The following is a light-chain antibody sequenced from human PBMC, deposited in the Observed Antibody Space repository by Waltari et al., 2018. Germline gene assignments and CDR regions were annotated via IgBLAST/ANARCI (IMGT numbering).Light chain of an antibody. V-gene: IGLV1-40*01. J-gene: IGLJ3*02. CDR3: QSSDSSLSGWV. CDR2: DSS. Sequence: QSVLTQPPSVSGAPGQRVTISCTGSSSNIGAGYHVHWYQQLPGTAPPLLIYDSSNRPSGVPHRFSASLSGTSASLAITGLQAEDEADYYCQSSDSSLSGWVFGGGTKLTVL. CDR1: SSNIGAGYH.